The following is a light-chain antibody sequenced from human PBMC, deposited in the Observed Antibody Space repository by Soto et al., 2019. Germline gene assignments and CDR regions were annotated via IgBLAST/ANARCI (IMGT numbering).Light chain of an antibody. J-gene: IGLJ3*02. CDR2: GNN. CDR3: QSYDSSLRGSV. CDR1: SSNIGAPFD. Sequence: QAVVTQPPSVSGAPGQTVTISCTGSSSNIGAPFDVHWYQHLPGTAPKLLIYGNNNRPSGVPDRFSASKSGTSASLAVTGLQAEDEADYYCQSYDSSLRGSVFGGGTKLTVL. V-gene: IGLV1-40*01.